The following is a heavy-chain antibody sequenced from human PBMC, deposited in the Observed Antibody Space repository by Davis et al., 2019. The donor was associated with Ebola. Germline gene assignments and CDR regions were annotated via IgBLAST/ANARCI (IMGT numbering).Heavy chain of an antibody. D-gene: IGHD3-10*01. CDR1: GFTFSSHA. CDR2: IKQDGSEK. Sequence: GESLKISCSASGFTFSSHAMHWVRQAPGKGLEWVANIKQDGSEKYYVDSVEGRFTISRDNAKNSLYLQMNSLRAEDTAVYYCASAMVRGVTNYYYYGMDVWGKGTTVTVSS. J-gene: IGHJ6*04. CDR3: ASAMVRGVTNYYYYGMDV. V-gene: IGHV3-7*01.